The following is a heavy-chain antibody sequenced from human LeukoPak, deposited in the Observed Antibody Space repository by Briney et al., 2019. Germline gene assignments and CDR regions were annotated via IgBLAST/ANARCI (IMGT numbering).Heavy chain of an antibody. Sequence: SETLSLTCAVSGYSISSGYYWGWIREPPGKRLGWIGSIYHSGSTSYNPSLKSRVTISVDTSKNQFSLKLSSVTAADTAVYYCARSGLRFLVWLLFIDYWGQGTLVTVSS. D-gene: IGHD3-3*01. J-gene: IGHJ4*02. V-gene: IGHV4-38-2*01. CDR1: GYSISSGYY. CDR3: ARSGLRFLVWLLFIDY. CDR2: IYHSGST.